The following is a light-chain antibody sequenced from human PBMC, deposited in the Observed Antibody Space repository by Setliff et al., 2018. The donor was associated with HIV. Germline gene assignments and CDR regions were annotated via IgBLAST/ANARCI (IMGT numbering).Light chain of an antibody. CDR1: SSDIGSYNL. Sequence: QSALTQPASVSGSPGQSVTISCTGTSSDIGSYNLVSWYQQYPGDAPQLIIYEISNRPSGVSSRFSGSKSGNTASLTISDLQAEDEADYYCGSCTSTSPCAFGTGTKVTVL. CDR2: EIS. CDR3: GSCTSTSPCA. V-gene: IGLV2-23*02. J-gene: IGLJ1*01.